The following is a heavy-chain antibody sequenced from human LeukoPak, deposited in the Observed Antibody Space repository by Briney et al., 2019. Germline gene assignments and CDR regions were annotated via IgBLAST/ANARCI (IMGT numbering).Heavy chain of an antibody. CDR3: ARDSAGTEFDY. J-gene: IGHJ4*02. D-gene: IGHD6-19*01. CDR1: GFTFSSYW. Sequence: SGGSLRLSCAASGFTFSSYWMSWVRQAPGKGLEWVANIKQDGSEKYYVDSVKGRFTISTDNAKNSLYLQMNSLGAEDTAVYYCARDSAGTEFDYWGQGTLVTVSS. CDR2: IKQDGSEK. V-gene: IGHV3-7*01.